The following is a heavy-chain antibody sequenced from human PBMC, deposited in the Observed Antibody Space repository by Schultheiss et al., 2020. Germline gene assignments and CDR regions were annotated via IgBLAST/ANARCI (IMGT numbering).Heavy chain of an antibody. D-gene: IGHD3-9*01. Sequence: LRLSCTVSGGSISSGSYYWSWIRQPAGKGLEWIGRIYTSGSTNYNPSLKSRVTISVDTSKNQFSLKLSSVTAADTAVYYCARDRYDILTGYPYYYYYGMDVWGQGTTVTVSS. CDR3: ARDRYDILTGYPYYYYYGMDV. CDR2: IYTSGST. V-gene: IGHV4-61*02. J-gene: IGHJ6*02. CDR1: GGSISSGSYY.